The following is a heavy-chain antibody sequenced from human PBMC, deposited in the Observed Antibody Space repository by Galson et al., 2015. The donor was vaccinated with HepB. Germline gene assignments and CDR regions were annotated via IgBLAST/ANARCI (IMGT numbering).Heavy chain of an antibody. J-gene: IGHJ3*02. D-gene: IGHD2-2*01. CDR2: ISHSGSI. CDR3: ARQPAATAAFDI. CDR1: GGSISGYY. V-gene: IGHV4-59*08. Sequence: LSLTCTVSGGSISGYYWSWIRRSPGKGLEWIGYISHSGSINYNPSLESRLTISVDTSRNCFSLKLGSVTAADAAIYYCARQPAATAAFDIWGQGTMVSVSS.